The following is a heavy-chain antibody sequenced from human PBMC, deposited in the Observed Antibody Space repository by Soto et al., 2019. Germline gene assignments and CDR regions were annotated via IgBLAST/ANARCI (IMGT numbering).Heavy chain of an antibody. V-gene: IGHV3-33*01. D-gene: IGHD5-18*01. Sequence: QVQLVESGGGVVQPGRSLRISCAASGFTFSSYGMHWVRQAPGKGLERVAVIWYDGSNKYYADSVKGRFTISRDNSKNTLYLQMNSLRAEDTAVYYCARGHTAMVHYYYYGMDVWGQGTTVTVSS. CDR3: ARGHTAMVHYYYYGMDV. J-gene: IGHJ6*02. CDR1: GFTFSSYG. CDR2: IWYDGSNK.